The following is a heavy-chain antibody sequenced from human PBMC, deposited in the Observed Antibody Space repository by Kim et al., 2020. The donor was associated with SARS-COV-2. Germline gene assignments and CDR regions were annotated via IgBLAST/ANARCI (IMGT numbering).Heavy chain of an antibody. Sequence: NYAQKFQGRVTITADESTSTAYMELSSLRSEDTTVYYCARAAAPTDAFDIWGQGTMVTVSS. J-gene: IGHJ3*02. V-gene: IGHV1-69*01. D-gene: IGHD6-6*01. CDR3: ARAAAPTDAFDI.